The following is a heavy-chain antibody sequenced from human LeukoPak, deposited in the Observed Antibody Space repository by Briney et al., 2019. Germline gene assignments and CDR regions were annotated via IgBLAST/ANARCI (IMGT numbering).Heavy chain of an antibody. J-gene: IGHJ3*02. D-gene: IGHD3-3*01. V-gene: IGHV3-21*01. CDR1: GFTFSSYS. Sequence: KSGGSLRLSCAASGFTFSSYSMNWVRQAPGKGLEWVSSISSSSSYIYYADSVKGRFTISRDNAKNSLYLQMNSLRAEDTAVYYCARDYDFWSGSDAFDIWGQGTMVTVSS. CDR3: ARDYDFWSGSDAFDI. CDR2: ISSSSSYI.